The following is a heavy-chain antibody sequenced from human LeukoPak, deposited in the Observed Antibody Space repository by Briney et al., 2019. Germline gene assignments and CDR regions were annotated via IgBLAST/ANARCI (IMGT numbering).Heavy chain of an antibody. CDR1: GNDFTDFY. V-gene: IGHV1-2*02. J-gene: IGHJ5*02. D-gene: IGHD5/OR15-5a*01. Sequence: APVNVSCKASGNDFTDFYFNWVRQAPGRGLEWVGWINPHSRATHYAQRFRGRVTMEASITTGYMELNSLTSDDTAVYYCVTTSVTHTRDPWGQGTLVTVSS. CDR2: INPHSRAT. CDR3: VTTSVTHTRDP.